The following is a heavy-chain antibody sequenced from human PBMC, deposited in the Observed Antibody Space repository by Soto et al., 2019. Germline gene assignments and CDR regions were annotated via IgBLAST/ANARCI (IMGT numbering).Heavy chain of an antibody. CDR2: ISCSGGST. CDR3: AKDRLPGGAGGWYYFDY. D-gene: IGHD6-25*01. V-gene: IGHV3-23*01. Sequence: EVQLLESGGGLVQPGGSLRLSCAASGFTFSSYAMSWVRQAPGKGLEWVSAISCSGGSTYYADSVKGRFTISRDNSKNTLYLQMNSLRAEDTAVYYCAKDRLPGGAGGWYYFDYWGQGTLVTVSS. CDR1: GFTFSSYA. J-gene: IGHJ4*02.